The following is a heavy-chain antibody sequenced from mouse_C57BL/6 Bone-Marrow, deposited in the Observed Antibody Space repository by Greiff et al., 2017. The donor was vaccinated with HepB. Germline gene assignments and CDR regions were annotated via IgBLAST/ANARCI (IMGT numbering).Heavy chain of an antibody. J-gene: IGHJ4*01. D-gene: IGHD2-4*01. V-gene: IGHV7-1*01. CDR1: GFTFSDFY. Sequence: EVNVVESGGGLVQSGRSLRLSCATSGFTFSDFYMEWVRQAPGKGLEWIAASRNKANDYTTEYSASVKGRFIVSRDTSQSILYLQMNALRAEDTAIYYCARDADDYYYAMDYWGQGTSVTVSS. CDR3: ARDADDYYYAMDY. CDR2: SRNKANDYTT.